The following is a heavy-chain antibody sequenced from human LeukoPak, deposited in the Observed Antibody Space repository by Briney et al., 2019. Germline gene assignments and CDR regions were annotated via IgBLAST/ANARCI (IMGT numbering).Heavy chain of an antibody. J-gene: IGHJ4*02. CDR3: TTDPWHALGY. CDR2: IKNKADGGTT. Sequence: GGSLRLSCAASGFTFNNAWMSWVRQAPGKGLEWVGRIKNKADGGTTDYAAPVKGRFTISRDDSKYTLYLEMNSLKTEDTAVYYCTTDPWHALGYWGQGTLVTVSS. CDR1: GFTFNNAW. V-gene: IGHV3-15*05.